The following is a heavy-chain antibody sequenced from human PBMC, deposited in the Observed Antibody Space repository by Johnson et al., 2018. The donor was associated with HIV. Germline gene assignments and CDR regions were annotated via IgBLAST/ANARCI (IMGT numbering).Heavy chain of an antibody. CDR3: TTDYYGSGSYYNSDAFDI. CDR1: GFTFSNAW. V-gene: IGHV3-15*01. Sequence: VQLVESGGGLVQPGGSLRLSCAASGFTFSNAWMSWVRQAPGKGLEWVGRIKSKTDGGTIDYAAPVKGRFTISRDDSKNKLYLQMNSLKTEDTAVYYCTTDYYGSGSYYNSDAFDIWGQGTMVTVYS. D-gene: IGHD3-10*01. CDR2: IKSKTDGGTI. J-gene: IGHJ3*02.